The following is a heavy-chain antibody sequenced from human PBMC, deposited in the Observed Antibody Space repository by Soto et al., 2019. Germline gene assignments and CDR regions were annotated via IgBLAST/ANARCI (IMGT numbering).Heavy chain of an antibody. D-gene: IGHD3-22*01. Sequence: ASVKVSCKASGYTFTSYAMHWVRQAPGQRLEWMGWINAGNGNTKYSQKFQGRVTITRDTSASTAYMELSSLRSEDTAVYYCARSYDSSGYYYSPGQYYFDYWGQGTLVTVSS. CDR1: GYTFTSYA. CDR2: INAGNGNT. J-gene: IGHJ4*02. V-gene: IGHV1-3*01. CDR3: ARSYDSSGYYYSPGQYYFDY.